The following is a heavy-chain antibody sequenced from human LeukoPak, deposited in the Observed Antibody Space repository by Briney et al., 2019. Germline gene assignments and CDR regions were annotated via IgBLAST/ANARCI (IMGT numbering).Heavy chain of an antibody. CDR1: GYTFTSYD. J-gene: IGHJ5*02. D-gene: IGHD3-3*01. Sequence: ASVKVSCKASGYTFTSYDINWVRQAPGQGLEWMGWINTNTGNPTYAQGFTGRFVFSLDTSVSTAYLQISSLKAEDTAVYYCAREYYDFVFDPWGQGTLVTVSS. CDR3: AREYYDFVFDP. CDR2: INTNTGNP. V-gene: IGHV7-4-1*02.